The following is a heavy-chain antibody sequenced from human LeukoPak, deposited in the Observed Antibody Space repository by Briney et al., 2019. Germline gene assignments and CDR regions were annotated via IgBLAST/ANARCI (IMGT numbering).Heavy chain of an antibody. CDR3: ARDIGTSGWDDALDL. CDR1: GFTFSSHW. V-gene: IGHV3-74*01. D-gene: IGHD6-19*01. Sequence: GGSLRLSCAASGFTFSSHWMHWVRQAPGKGLVWVSRIDSDASITSYADSVKGRFTISRDNARNTLYLQMNSLSAEDTAVYYCARDIGTSGWDDALDLWGQGTMVTVS. J-gene: IGHJ3*01. CDR2: IDSDASIT.